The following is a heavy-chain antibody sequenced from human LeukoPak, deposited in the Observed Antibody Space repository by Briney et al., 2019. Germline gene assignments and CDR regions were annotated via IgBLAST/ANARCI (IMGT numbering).Heavy chain of an antibody. V-gene: IGHV4-59*01. Sequence: SETLSLTCPVSGGSISSYYWSWIRPPPGKGLEWIGYIYYSGSTNYNPSLKSRVTISVDTSKNQFSLKLSSVTAADTAVYYCARPYSGYSDAFDIWGQGTMVTVSS. CDR2: IYYSGST. D-gene: IGHD5-18*01. CDR3: ARPYSGYSDAFDI. CDR1: GGSISSYY. J-gene: IGHJ3*02.